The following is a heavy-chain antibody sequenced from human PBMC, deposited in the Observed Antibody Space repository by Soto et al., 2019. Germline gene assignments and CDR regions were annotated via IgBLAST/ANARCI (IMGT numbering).Heavy chain of an antibody. Sequence: QVQLQESGPGLVKPSQSLSLTCTVSGGSISGGDFYWSWIRQLPGKGLQWIGYISYSGTTNYNPSLKSRVTMSVVTSKSHFSLKLSSVTAADTAVYYCARIRAPYYADSVGFYSARFDFWGQGTLVTVSS. CDR2: ISYSGTT. D-gene: IGHD3-22*01. J-gene: IGHJ4*02. V-gene: IGHV4-31*03. CDR3: ARIRAPYYADSVGFYSARFDF. CDR1: GGSISGGDFY.